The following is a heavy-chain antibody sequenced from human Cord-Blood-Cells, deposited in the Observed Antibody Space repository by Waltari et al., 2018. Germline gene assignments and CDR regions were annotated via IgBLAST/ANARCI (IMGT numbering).Heavy chain of an antibody. D-gene: IGHD3-3*01. CDR2: IVVGSGNT. V-gene: IGHV1-58*01. J-gene: IGHJ4*02. CDR3: AASRFYTDFWSGPDY. Sequence: QMQLVQSGPEVKKPGTSVKVSCKASGLTFTSSAVQWVRQARGQRLEWIGWIVVGSGNTNYAQKFQERVTITRDMSTSTAYMELSSLRSEDTAVYYCAASRFYTDFWSGPDYWGQGTLVTVSS. CDR1: GLTFTSSA.